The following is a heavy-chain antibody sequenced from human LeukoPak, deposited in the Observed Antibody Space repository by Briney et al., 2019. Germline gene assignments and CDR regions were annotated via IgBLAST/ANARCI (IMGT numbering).Heavy chain of an antibody. D-gene: IGHD3-22*01. J-gene: IGHJ3*02. CDR1: GIIFSDYY. Sequence: GGSLRLFCAASGIIFSDYYMSWIRQAPGKGLEWISYVSDSGSTKYYADSVKGRFTISRDNDKNSLLLQMDSLRVEDTAIYYCAKHTYYDQGAFATWGQGTMVIFSS. V-gene: IGHV3-11*01. CDR3: AKHTYYDQGAFAT. CDR2: VSDSGSTK.